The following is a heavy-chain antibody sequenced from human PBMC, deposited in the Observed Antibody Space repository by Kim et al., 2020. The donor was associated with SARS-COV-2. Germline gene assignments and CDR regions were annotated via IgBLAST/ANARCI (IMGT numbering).Heavy chain of an antibody. J-gene: IGHJ4*02. D-gene: IGHD1-1*01. V-gene: IGHV3-11*06. CDR3: ARDRTTGTTYGFDS. Sequence: ADSMKGRSTIARDKAKNSLYLQMSSLRAEDTAVYYCARDRTTGTTYGFDSWGQGTLVTVSS.